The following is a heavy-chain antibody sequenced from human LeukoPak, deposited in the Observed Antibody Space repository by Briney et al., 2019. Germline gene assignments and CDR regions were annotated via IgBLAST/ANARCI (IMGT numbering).Heavy chain of an antibody. D-gene: IGHD2-2*01. J-gene: IGHJ4*02. V-gene: IGHV4-59*05. CDR3: ARQLKLIPAATLDY. Sequence: SETLSLTCTASVDSNNIYYWNWIRQPPGKELEWIASIYDGGSAYYNPSLNSRVTISVDMSENHFSPKLRSVTAADPAIYFCARQLKLIPAATLDYWGQGTLVTVSS. CDR1: VDSNNIYY. CDR2: IYDGGSA.